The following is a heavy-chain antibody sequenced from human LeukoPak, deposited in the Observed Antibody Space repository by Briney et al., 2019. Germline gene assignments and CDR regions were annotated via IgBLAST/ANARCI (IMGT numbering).Heavy chain of an antibody. CDR2: IIPIFGTA. D-gene: IGHD3-22*01. V-gene: IGHV1-69*05. CDR1: GGTFSSYA. CDR3: ARTGDRYYYDSSGSLDY. Sequence: SVKVSCKASGGTFSSYAISWVRQAPGQGLEWMGGIIPIFGTANYAQKFQGRVTITTDESTSTAYMELSSMRSEDTAVYYCARTGDRYYYDSSGSLDYWGQGTLVTVSS. J-gene: IGHJ4*02.